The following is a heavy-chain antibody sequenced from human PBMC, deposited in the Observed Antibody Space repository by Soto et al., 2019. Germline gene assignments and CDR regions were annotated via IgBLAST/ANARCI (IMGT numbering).Heavy chain of an antibody. J-gene: IGHJ5*02. CDR1: GGSISSYY. V-gene: IGHV4-59*01. CDR2: IYYSGST. Sequence: SETLSLTCTVSGGSISSYYWSWIRQPPGKGLEWIGYIYYSGSTNYNPSLKSRVTISVDTSKNQFSLKLSSVTAADTAVYYCARELGPYCSSTSCYSSFDPWGQGTLVTVSS. CDR3: ARELGPYCSSTSCYSSFDP. D-gene: IGHD2-2*02.